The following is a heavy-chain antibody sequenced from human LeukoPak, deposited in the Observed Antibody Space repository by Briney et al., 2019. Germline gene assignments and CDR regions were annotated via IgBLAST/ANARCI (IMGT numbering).Heavy chain of an antibody. CDR1: GFTFSNYA. CDR3: VKEVTGYGYFDY. J-gene: IGHJ4*02. D-gene: IGHD2-2*03. CDR2: LNGGRT. V-gene: IGHV3-23*01. Sequence: GGSLRLSCVASGFTFSNYAMSWVRQAPGKGLEWVAALNGGRTFFQDSVRGRFTISRDNSKNTLYLQLNSLRGDDTAVYYCVKEVTGYGYFDYWGRGTLVTVSS.